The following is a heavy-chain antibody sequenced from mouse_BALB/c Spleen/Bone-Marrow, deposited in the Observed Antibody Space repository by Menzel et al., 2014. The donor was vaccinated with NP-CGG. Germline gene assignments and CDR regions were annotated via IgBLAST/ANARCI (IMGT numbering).Heavy chain of an antibody. CDR2: INPSNGGT. D-gene: IGHD1-2*01. J-gene: IGHJ2*01. Sequence: QVQLKESGAELAKPGNSVKLSCKASGYTFTRYYIYWVKQRPGHGLKWIGEINPSNGGTNFNEKFKSKATLTVDKSSSTAYMQLSSLTSEDSAVYYCTRLSLLRGYFDYGGQGTTLTVSS. V-gene: IGHV1S81*02. CDR3: TRLSLLRGYFDY. CDR1: GYTFTRYY.